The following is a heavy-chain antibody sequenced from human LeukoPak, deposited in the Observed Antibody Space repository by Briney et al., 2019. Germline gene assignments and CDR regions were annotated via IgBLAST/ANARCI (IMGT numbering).Heavy chain of an antibody. Sequence: SETLSLTCAVYGGSFSGYYWSWIRQPPGRGLEWIGEINHSGSTNYNPSLKSRVTISVDTSKNQFSLKLSSVTAADTAVYYCARGRGTGDFWSGQTYYMDVWGEGTTVTVSS. D-gene: IGHD3-3*01. V-gene: IGHV4-34*01. CDR1: GGSFSGYY. J-gene: IGHJ6*03. CDR2: INHSGST. CDR3: ARGRGTGDFWSGQTYYMDV.